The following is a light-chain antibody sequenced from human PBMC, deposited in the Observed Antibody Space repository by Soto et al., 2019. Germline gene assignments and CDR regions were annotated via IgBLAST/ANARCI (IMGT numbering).Light chain of an antibody. V-gene: IGLV1-44*01. Sequence: SVLTQPPSASGTPGQRATISCSGSSSNIESNTVTWYQQLPGTAPKLVIYSNYDRPSGVPDRFSGSTSGTSASLVIRGLQSEDEADYYCAAWDDILNGYVFGGGTKVTVL. J-gene: IGLJ1*01. CDR2: SNY. CDR3: AAWDDILNGYV. CDR1: SSNIESNT.